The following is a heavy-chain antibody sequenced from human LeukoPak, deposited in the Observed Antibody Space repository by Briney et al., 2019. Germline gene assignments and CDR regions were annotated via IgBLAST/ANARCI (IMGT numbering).Heavy chain of an antibody. Sequence: GASVKVSCKASGYTFTGYYMHWVRQAPGQGLEWMGWINPNSGGTNYAQKFQGRVTMTRDTSISTAYMELSRLRSDDTAVYYCARGGLRFLEWLLWTGYFDYWGRGTLVTVSS. J-gene: IGHJ4*02. CDR3: ARGGLRFLEWLLWTGYFDY. CDR1: GYTFTGYY. D-gene: IGHD3-3*01. V-gene: IGHV1-2*02. CDR2: INPNSGGT.